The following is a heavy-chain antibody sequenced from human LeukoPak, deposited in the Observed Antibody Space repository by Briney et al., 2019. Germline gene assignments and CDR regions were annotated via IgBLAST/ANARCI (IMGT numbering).Heavy chain of an antibody. Sequence: SETLSLTCTVSGGSISSYYWSWIRQPPGKGLEWIGYIYYSGSTNYNPSLKSRVTISVDTSKNQFSLKLSSVTAADTAVYYCARSSGYSYDYDYFDYWGQGTLVTVSS. D-gene: IGHD5-18*01. V-gene: IGHV4-59*08. J-gene: IGHJ4*02. CDR3: ARSSGYSYDYDYFDY. CDR2: IYYSGST. CDR1: GGSISSYY.